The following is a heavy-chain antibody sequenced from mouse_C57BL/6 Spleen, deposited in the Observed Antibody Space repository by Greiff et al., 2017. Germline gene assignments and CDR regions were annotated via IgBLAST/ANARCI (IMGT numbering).Heavy chain of an antibody. CDR1: GFTFSSYA. J-gene: IGHJ2*01. V-gene: IGHV5-4*03. CDR2: ISDGGSYT. Sequence: EVKLVESGGGLVKPGGSLKLSCAASGFTFSSYAMSWVRQTPEKRLEWVATISDGGSYTYYPDNVKGRFTISRDNAKNNLYLQMSHLKSEDTAMYYCARGGQRVYFDYWGQGTTLTVSS. CDR3: ARGGQRVYFDY.